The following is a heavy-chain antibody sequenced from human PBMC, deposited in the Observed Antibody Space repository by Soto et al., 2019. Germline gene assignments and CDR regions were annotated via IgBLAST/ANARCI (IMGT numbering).Heavy chain of an antibody. Sequence: SETLSLTCAVSGGSISSGGYSWSWIRQPPGKGLEWIGYIYHSGSTNYNPSLKSRVTISVDTSKNQFSLKLSSVTAADTAMYYCVRGLPKEIFGVSVTDWGQGTLVTVSS. CDR1: GGSISSGGYS. D-gene: IGHD3-3*01. CDR2: IYHSGST. J-gene: IGHJ4*02. CDR3: VRGLPKEIFGVSVTD. V-gene: IGHV4-30-2*01.